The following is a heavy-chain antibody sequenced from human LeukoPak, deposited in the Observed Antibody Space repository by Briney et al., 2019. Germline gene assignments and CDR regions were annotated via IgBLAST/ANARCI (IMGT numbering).Heavy chain of an antibody. CDR3: ATLFYDFWSGSHHAFDI. J-gene: IGHJ3*02. Sequence: PSETLSLTCTVSGGSISSSSYYWSWIRQPAGKGLEWIGRIYTSGSTNYNPSLKSRVTMSVDTSKNQFSLKLSSVTAADTAVYYCATLFYDFWSGSHHAFDIWGQGTMVTVSS. CDR2: IYTSGST. D-gene: IGHD3-3*01. V-gene: IGHV4-61*02. CDR1: GGSISSSSYY.